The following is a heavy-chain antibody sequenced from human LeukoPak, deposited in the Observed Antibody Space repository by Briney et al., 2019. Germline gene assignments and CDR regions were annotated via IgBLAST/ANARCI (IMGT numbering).Heavy chain of an antibody. D-gene: IGHD1-1*01. CDR1: GGSISSYY. CDR3: AREGRQLERRAEGTYYYYMDV. Sequence: SETLSLTCTVSGGSISSYYWSWIRQPAGKGLEWIGRIYTSGSTNYNPSLKSRVTMSVDTSKNQFSLKLSPVTAADTAVYYCAREGRQLERRAEGTYYYYMDVWGKGTTVTVSS. CDR2: IYTSGST. J-gene: IGHJ6*03. V-gene: IGHV4-4*07.